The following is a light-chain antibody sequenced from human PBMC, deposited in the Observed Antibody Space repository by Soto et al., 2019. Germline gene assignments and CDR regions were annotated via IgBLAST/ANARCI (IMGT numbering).Light chain of an antibody. CDR2: DAS. CDR3: QQYSGYSRT. CDR1: QSISTW. Sequence: DIQMTQSPSTVSASVGDGVTITCRASQSISTWLAWYQQKPGKAPNLLIYDASTLESGGPSGFSGSGSGTEFTLTIRSLQPDDFATYYCQQYSGYSRTFGQGTKVDIK. J-gene: IGKJ1*01. V-gene: IGKV1-5*01.